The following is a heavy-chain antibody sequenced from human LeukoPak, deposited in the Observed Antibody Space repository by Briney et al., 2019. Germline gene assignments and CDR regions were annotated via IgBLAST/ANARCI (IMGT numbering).Heavy chain of an antibody. CDR3: ARSGDYVNYYYYMDV. CDR2: INWNGGST. V-gene: IGHV3-20*01. J-gene: IGHJ6*03. D-gene: IGHD4-17*01. CDR1: GFTFSSYS. Sequence: GGSLRLSCAASGFTFSSYSMNWVRQAPGRGLEWVSGINWNGGSTGYADSVKGRFTISRDNAKNSLYLQMNSLRAEDTALYHCARSGDYVNYYYYMDVWGKGTTVTISS.